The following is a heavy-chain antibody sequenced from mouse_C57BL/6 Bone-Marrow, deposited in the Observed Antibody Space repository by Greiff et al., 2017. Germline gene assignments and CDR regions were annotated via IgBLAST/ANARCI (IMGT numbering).Heavy chain of an antibody. V-gene: IGHV1-69*01. CDR1: GYTFTSYW. D-gene: IGHD3-2*02. Sequence: VQLQQPGAELVMPGASVKLSCKASGYTFTSYWMHWVQQRPGQGLEWIGEIDPSDSYTNYNQKFKGKSTLTVDKSSSTAYMQLSSLTSEDSAVYYCARKETAQATTDYWGQGTTLTVSS. J-gene: IGHJ2*01. CDR2: IDPSDSYT. CDR3: ARKETAQATTDY.